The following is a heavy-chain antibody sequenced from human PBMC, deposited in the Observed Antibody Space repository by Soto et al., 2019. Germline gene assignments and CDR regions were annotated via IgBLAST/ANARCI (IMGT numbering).Heavy chain of an antibody. CDR2: INPNSGGT. CDR1: GYTFTGYY. CDR3: ARKYCSSTSCKLDAFDI. J-gene: IGHJ3*02. V-gene: IGHV1-2*04. D-gene: IGHD2-2*01. Sequence: ASVKVSCKASGYTFTGYYMHWVRQTPGQGLEWMGWINPNSGGTNYAQKFQGWVTMTRDTSISTAYMELSRLRSDDTAVYYCARKYCSSTSCKLDAFDIWGQGTMVTVSS.